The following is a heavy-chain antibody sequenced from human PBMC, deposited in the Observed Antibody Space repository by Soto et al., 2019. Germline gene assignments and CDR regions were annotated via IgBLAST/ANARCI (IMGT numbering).Heavy chain of an antibody. Sequence: SQTLSLTCAISGDSVSSNSAAWNWIRQSPSRGLEWLGRTYYRSKWYNDYAVSMKSRITINPDTSKNQFSLQLNSVTPEDTAVYYCARTKIMVRGVMDYYYGMDVWGQGTTVTVSS. D-gene: IGHD3-10*01. CDR1: GDSVSSNSAA. CDR3: ARTKIMVRGVMDYYYGMDV. J-gene: IGHJ6*02. V-gene: IGHV6-1*01. CDR2: TYYRSKWYN.